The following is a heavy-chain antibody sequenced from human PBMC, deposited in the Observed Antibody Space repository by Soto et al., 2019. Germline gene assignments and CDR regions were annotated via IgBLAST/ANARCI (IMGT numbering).Heavy chain of an antibody. J-gene: IGHJ3*02. CDR2: ISAYNGNT. CDR3: ARANVVAATYDAFDI. Sequence: ASVKVSCKASGYTFTSYGISWVRQAPGQGLEWMGWISAYNGNTNYAQKLQGRVTMTTDTSTSTAYMELRSLRSDDTAVYYCARANVVAATYDAFDIWGQGTMVTGSS. CDR1: GYTFTSYG. V-gene: IGHV1-18*04. D-gene: IGHD2-15*01.